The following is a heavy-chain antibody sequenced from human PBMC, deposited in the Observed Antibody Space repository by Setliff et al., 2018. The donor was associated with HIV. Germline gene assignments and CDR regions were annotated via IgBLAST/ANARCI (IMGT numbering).Heavy chain of an antibody. V-gene: IGHV4-39*01. CDR2: IYLTGST. Sequence: SETLSLTCTVSGGSINSTSYYWGWIRQPPGNGLEWIGSIYLTGSTYYKPSLKSRVTISVDTSKIQFSLRLSSVAAGDTAVYYCARSIVPVASGYYYFEYWGQGTLVTVSS. J-gene: IGHJ4*02. CDR1: GGSINSTSYY. D-gene: IGHD3-3*01. CDR3: ARSIVPVASGYYYFEY.